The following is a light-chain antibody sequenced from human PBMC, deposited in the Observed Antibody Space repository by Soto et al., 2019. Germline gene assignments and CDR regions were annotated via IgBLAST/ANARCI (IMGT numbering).Light chain of an antibody. V-gene: IGKV3D-20*01. Sequence: EIVLTQSPATLSLSPGERATLSCGASQSVFGNFLAWYQQRPGLAPRLLIYDASNRATGIPGRFSGSGSGTDLTIIISRLEPEDFAVYYCQHYASTPYTFGQGTKLEIK. J-gene: IGKJ2*01. CDR2: DAS. CDR1: QSVFGNF. CDR3: QHYASTPYT.